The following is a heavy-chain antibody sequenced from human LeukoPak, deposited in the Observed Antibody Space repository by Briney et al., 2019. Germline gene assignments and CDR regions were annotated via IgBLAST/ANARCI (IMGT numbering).Heavy chain of an antibody. D-gene: IGHD3-10*01. Sequence: ASVKVSCKASGYTFTGYYMHWVRQAPGQGLEWMGMISPGGGSTMYAQKFQGRVSMTRDMSTSTFYMELSSLRSEDTAIYYCATDMGSGSQVWFDPWGQGTLAAVSS. CDR2: ISPGGGST. V-gene: IGHV1-46*01. CDR1: GYTFTGYY. CDR3: ATDMGSGSQVWFDP. J-gene: IGHJ5*02.